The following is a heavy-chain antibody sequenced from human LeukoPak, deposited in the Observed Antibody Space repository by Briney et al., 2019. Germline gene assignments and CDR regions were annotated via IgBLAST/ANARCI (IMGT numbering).Heavy chain of an antibody. Sequence: GGSLRLSCAASGFTFSSYSMNWVRQAPGKELEWVSSISSSSSYIYYADSVKGRFTISRDNAKNSLYLQMNSLRAEDTAVYYCARGRTSEPPFDYWGQGTLVTVSS. D-gene: IGHD1-14*01. CDR1: GFTFSSYS. J-gene: IGHJ4*02. V-gene: IGHV3-21*01. CDR3: ARGRTSEPPFDY. CDR2: ISSSSSYI.